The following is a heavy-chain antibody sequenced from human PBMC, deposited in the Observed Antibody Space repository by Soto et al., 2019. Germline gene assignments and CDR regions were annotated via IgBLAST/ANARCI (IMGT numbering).Heavy chain of an antibody. D-gene: IGHD5-18*01. Sequence: ASVKVSCKASGYTFTSYYMHWVRQAPGQGLEWMGIINPSGGSTSYAQKFQGRVTMTRDTSTSTVYMELSSLRSEDTAVYYCARDQTSDTAMVSYYYYYGMDVLGQGTTVTVSS. CDR3: ARDQTSDTAMVSYYYYYGMDV. J-gene: IGHJ6*02. CDR2: INPSGGST. CDR1: GYTFTSYY. V-gene: IGHV1-46*01.